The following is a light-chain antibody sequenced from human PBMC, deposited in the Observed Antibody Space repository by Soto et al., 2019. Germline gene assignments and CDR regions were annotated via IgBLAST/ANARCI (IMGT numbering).Light chain of an antibody. CDR2: EAS. J-gene: IGKJ1*01. V-gene: IGKV1-5*03. Sequence: DIQMTQSPSTLSASVGDRVIITCRASQTISTWLAWYQQKPGKAPKLLIYEASTLESGVPSRLSGSGSGTEFTLTISSLQPDDFATYFCQQYDGNWWTFGQGTKVDIK. CDR3: QQYDGNWWT. CDR1: QTISTW.